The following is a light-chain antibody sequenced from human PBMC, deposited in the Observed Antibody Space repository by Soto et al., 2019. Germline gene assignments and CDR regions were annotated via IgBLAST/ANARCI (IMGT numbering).Light chain of an antibody. CDR3: QQYSMYST. CDR1: QSISSW. J-gene: IGKJ1*01. Sequence: DIQMTQSPSTLSASVVDRVTITCRASQSISSWLAWYQQKPGKAPKLLIYDASTLESGVPSRFSGGGSGTEFTLTISRLQPDDFATYYCQQYSMYSTLGQGTKVDIK. V-gene: IGKV1-5*01. CDR2: DAS.